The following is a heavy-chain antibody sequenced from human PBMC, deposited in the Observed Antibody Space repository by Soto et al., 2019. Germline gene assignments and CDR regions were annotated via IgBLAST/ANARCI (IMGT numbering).Heavy chain of an antibody. Sequence: PSETLSLTCTVSGGSISSGGYYWSWIRQHPGKGLEWIGYIYYSGSTYYDPSLKSRVTISVDTSKNQFSLKLSSVTAADTAVYYCARVWGGAFDIWGQGTMVTVSS. CDR1: GGSISSGGYY. D-gene: IGHD3-10*01. CDR3: ARVWGGAFDI. CDR2: IYYSGST. J-gene: IGHJ3*02. V-gene: IGHV4-31*03.